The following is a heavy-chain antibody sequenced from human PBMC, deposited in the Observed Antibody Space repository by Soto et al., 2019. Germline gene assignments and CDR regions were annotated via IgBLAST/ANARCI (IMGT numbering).Heavy chain of an antibody. CDR1: GFTFSRYR. CDR2: IRQDGLEK. J-gene: IGHJ4*02. Sequence: AGGSLRLSCEVSGFTFSRYRMTWVRQAPGKGLEWLANIRQDGLEKHYEDSVKGRFTISRDNAKNSLYLEMSSLRVEDTAVYYCARGFASPGGYYFDYWGLGTPGTSPQ. CDR3: ARGFASPGGYYFDY. V-gene: IGHV3-7*01. D-gene: IGHD3-10*01.